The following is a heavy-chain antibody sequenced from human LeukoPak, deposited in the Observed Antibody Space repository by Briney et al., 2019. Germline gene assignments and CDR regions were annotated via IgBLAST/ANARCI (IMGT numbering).Heavy chain of an antibody. D-gene: IGHD6-6*01. V-gene: IGHV1-46*01. J-gene: IGHJ4*02. Sequence: GASVKVSCKASGYTFTSYYMHWVRQAPGQGLEWMGIINPSGGSTSYAQKFQGRVTMIRDTSTSTVYMELSSLRSEDTAVYYCARSGVVRVFDYWGQGTLVTVSS. CDR3: ARSGVVRVFDY. CDR2: INPSGGST. CDR1: GYTFTSYY.